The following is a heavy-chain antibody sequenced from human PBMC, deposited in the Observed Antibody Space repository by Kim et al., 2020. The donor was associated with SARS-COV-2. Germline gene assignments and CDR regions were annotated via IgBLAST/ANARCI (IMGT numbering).Heavy chain of an antibody. D-gene: IGHD3-22*01. Sequence: ADSVKGRFTISRDNSKNTLYLPMNSLRAEDTAVYYCAKDYPDTSGWGGHYWGQGTLVTVSS. J-gene: IGHJ4*02. CDR3: AKDYPDTSGWGGHY. V-gene: IGHV3-23*01.